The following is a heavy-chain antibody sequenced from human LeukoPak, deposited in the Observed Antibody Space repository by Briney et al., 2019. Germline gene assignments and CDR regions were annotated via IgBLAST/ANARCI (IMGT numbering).Heavy chain of an antibody. CDR1: GYSFTSYW. Sequence: GESPVTSWKGSGYSFTSYWIGWVRQMPGKGLEWMGIIYPGDSDTRYSPSFQGQVTISADKSISTAYLQWSSLKASDPAMYYCARRGIGSSSDYWGQGTLVTVSS. D-gene: IGHD6-6*01. J-gene: IGHJ4*02. CDR3: ARRGIGSSSDY. CDR2: IYPGDSDT. V-gene: IGHV5-51*01.